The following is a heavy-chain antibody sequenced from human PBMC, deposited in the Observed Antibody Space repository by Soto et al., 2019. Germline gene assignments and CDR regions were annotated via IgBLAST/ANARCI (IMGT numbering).Heavy chain of an antibody. CDR1: GFPLSDSA. CDR3: TRHAGGQVEHSFYYNCMAV. J-gene: IGHJ6*03. Sequence: EVQLVESGGGLVQPGGSLKLACLASGFPLSDSALHWVRKASGKGLEWVGRIRSKTNNYATTYGAPVRGRFTLSRDDSKNTAYLQMNSLESEDAAVYYCTRHAGGQVEHSFYYNCMAVWGKGTTVS. V-gene: IGHV3-73*01. D-gene: IGHD2-15*01. CDR2: IRSKTNNYAT.